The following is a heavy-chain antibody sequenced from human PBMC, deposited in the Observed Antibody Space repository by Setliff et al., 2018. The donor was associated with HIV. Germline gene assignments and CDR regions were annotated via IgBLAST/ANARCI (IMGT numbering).Heavy chain of an antibody. V-gene: IGHV1-2*04. J-gene: IGHJ2*01. CDR1: GYTFSGYY. CDR3: AKVRDDGSWSYYNWYFDL. D-gene: IGHD3-10*01. Sequence: ASVKVSCKASGYTFSGYYIHWVRQAPGQGLEWMGWINPNNGDTKYAQKFQGWVTMTRDTSISTAYMELSRLRSDDTAVYYCAKVRDDGSWSYYNWYFDLWCRVTRVTVSS. CDR2: INPNNGDT.